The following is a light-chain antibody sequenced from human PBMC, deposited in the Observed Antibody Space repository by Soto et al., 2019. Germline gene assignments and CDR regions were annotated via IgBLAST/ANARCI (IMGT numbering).Light chain of an antibody. Sequence: QSALTQPASVSGSPGQSITISCTGTSSDVGGYTYVSWYQQHPGKAPKLMIYDVNNRPSGISNRFSGSKSGNTASLTISGLQAEDEAYYYCSSYTTTSICVFGTGTKLTVL. CDR2: DVN. V-gene: IGLV2-14*01. CDR3: SSYTTTSICV. CDR1: SSDVGGYTY. J-gene: IGLJ1*01.